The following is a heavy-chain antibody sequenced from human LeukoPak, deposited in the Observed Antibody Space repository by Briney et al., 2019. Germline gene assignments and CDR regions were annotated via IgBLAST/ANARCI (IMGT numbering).Heavy chain of an antibody. V-gene: IGHV4-39*01. CDR1: GGSISSSSYY. Sequence: PSETLSLTCTVSGGSISSSSYYWGWIRQPPGKGLEWIGSIYYSGSTYYNPSLKSRVTISVDTSKNQFSLKLSSVTAADTAVYYCARGAWYYDILTGYWGYFDYWGQGTLVTVSS. CDR3: ARGAWYYDILTGYWGYFDY. J-gene: IGHJ4*02. CDR2: IYYSGST. D-gene: IGHD3-9*01.